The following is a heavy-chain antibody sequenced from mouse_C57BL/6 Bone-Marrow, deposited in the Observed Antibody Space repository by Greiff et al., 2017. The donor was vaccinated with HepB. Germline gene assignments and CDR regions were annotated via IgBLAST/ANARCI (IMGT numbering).Heavy chain of an antibody. CDR2: IRNKANGYTT. D-gene: IGHD1-1*01. V-gene: IGHV7-3*01. J-gene: IGHJ2*01. CDR3: ARYDSRYFDY. CDR1: GFTFTDYY. Sequence: EVKLVESGGGLVQPGGSLSLSCAASGFTFTDYYMSWVRQPPGKALEWLGFIRNKANGYTTEYSASVKGRFTISRDNSQSILYLQMNALRAEDSATYYCARYDSRYFDYWGQGTTLTVSS.